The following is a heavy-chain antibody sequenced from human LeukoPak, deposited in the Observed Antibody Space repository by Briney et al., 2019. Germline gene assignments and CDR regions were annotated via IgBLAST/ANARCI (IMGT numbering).Heavy chain of an antibody. CDR1: GFTFSSNA. CDR2: ISGSGGST. V-gene: IGHV3-23*01. CDR3: AKSVGFYYGSGSYNYYFDY. D-gene: IGHD3-10*01. J-gene: IGHJ4*02. Sequence: GGSLRLSCAASGFTFSSNAMSWVRQAPGKGLEWVSAISGSGGSTYYADSVKGRFTISRDNSKNTLYLQMNSLRAEDTAVYYCAKSVGFYYGSGSYNYYFDYWGQGTLVTVSS.